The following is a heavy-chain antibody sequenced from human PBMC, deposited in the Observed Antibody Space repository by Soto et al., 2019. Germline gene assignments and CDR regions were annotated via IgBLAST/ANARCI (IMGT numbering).Heavy chain of an antibody. Sequence: QITLKESGPTLVKPTQTLTLTCTFSGFSLSTSGVGVGWIRQPPGKALEWLELIYWDDDKRYSPSLKSRLTTTNDPSNHQVVLTITTMDPVDTATYSCAHQPWIQSNDAFDIWGQGTLVTVSS. CDR1: GFSLSTSGVG. J-gene: IGHJ3*02. CDR2: IYWDDDK. CDR3: AHQPWIQSNDAFDI. D-gene: IGHD5-18*01. V-gene: IGHV2-5*02.